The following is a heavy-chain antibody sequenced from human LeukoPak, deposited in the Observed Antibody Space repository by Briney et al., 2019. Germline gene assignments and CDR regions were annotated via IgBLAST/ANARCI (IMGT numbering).Heavy chain of an antibody. CDR3: ARVPQGSSWPYYFDY. J-gene: IGHJ4*02. Sequence: SVTLSCKASGGTFSTYAISWVRLAPGQGLEWVGRIVPILGTANYAQNFQGRVTITADRSTTTAYMDLSSLRSEDTAVYYCARVPQGSSWPYYFDYWGQGTIVADPS. CDR2: IVPILGTA. CDR1: GGTFSTYA. V-gene: IGHV1-69*04. D-gene: IGHD6-13*01.